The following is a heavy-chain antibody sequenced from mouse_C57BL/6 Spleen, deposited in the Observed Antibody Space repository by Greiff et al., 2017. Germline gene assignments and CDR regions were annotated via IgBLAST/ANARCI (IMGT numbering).Heavy chain of an antibody. CDR3: ARSGGLRYYAGVCAY. CDR2: IDPADSYT. J-gene: IGHJ3*01. V-gene: IGHV1-50*01. Sequence: VQLQQPGAELVEPGASVKLSCKASGCTFTSYWMQWVKQRPGQGLAWIGEIDPADSYTNYNQKFKGKDTLTVDTSSSAAYMQLSSQTSEDSAVYYCARSGGLRYYAGVCAYWGQGTLVTVSA. CDR1: GCTFTSYW. D-gene: IGHD1-1*01.